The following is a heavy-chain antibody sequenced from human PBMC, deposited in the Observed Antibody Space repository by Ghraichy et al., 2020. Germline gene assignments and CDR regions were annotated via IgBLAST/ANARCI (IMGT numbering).Heavy chain of an antibody. Sequence: GGSLRLSCAASGFTFSSYAMSWVRQAPGKGLEWVSAISGSGGSTYYADSVKGRFTISRDNSKNTLYLQMNSLRAEDTAVYYCAKWSPTYYDILTGYYGYYYYGMDVWGQGTTVTVSS. CDR3: AKWSPTYYDILTGYYGYYYYGMDV. V-gene: IGHV3-23*01. J-gene: IGHJ6*02. D-gene: IGHD3-9*01. CDR1: GFTFSSYA. CDR2: ISGSGGST.